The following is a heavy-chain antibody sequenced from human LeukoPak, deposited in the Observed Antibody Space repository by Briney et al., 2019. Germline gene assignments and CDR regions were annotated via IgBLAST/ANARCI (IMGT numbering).Heavy chain of an antibody. CDR1: GYTFTSYW. J-gene: IGHJ6*02. V-gene: IGHV5-51*01. D-gene: IGHD5-18*01. CDR2: IYPGDSET. CDR3: ARQTVDTAMVYYYYGMDV. Sequence: GESLKISCLVSGYTFTSYWIGWVRQTPGKGPEWMAIIYPGDSETRYNPSFQGHVTISADKSISTAYLQWSSLKASDTAMYYCARQTVDTAMVYYYYGMDVWGQGTTVTVSS.